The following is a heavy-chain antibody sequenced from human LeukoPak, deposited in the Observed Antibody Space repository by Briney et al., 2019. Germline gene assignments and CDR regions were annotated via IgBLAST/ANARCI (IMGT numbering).Heavy chain of an antibody. Sequence: PSETLSLTCAVSDDSIRSSAYYWGWIRQPPGKGLEWIGSIYSSGSTYYNPSLKSRVTISIDTSKNQFSLKLSSGTAPDTAVYYCASEPYGSGSFLGAFDIWGQGTMVTVSS. J-gene: IGHJ3*02. D-gene: IGHD3-10*01. CDR1: DDSIRSSAYY. V-gene: IGHV4-39*01. CDR2: IYSSGST. CDR3: ASEPYGSGSFLGAFDI.